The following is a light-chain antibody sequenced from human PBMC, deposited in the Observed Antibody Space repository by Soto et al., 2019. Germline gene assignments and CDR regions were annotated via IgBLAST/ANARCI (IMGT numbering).Light chain of an antibody. Sequence: DSVLTQSACTLSLSPGERTTLSWRASQSVSSNYLAWYQQKPGQAPRLLIYGASTRATGIPDRFSGSGSGTDFTPTISRLEPEDSAVYYCQQYGSSPTWTFGQGTKVDI. CDR1: QSVSSNY. CDR2: GAS. V-gene: IGKV3-20*01. J-gene: IGKJ1*01. CDR3: QQYGSSPTWT.